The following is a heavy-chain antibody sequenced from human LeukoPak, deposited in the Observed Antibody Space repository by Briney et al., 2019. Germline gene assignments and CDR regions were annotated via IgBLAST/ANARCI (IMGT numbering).Heavy chain of an antibody. CDR3: AREGGYSYGPYYYYYGMDV. D-gene: IGHD5-18*01. V-gene: IGHV4-34*01. J-gene: IGHJ6*02. CDR1: GGSFSGYY. Sequence: PSETLSLTCAVYGGSFSGYYWSWIRQPPGKGLEWIGEINHSGSTNYNPSLKSRVTISVDTSKNQFSLKPSSVTAADTAVYYCAREGGYSYGPYYYYYGMDVWGQGTTVTVSS. CDR2: INHSGST.